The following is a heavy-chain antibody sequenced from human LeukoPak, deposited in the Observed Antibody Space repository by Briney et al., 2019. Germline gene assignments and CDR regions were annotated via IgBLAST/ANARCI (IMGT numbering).Heavy chain of an antibody. D-gene: IGHD2-15*01. CDR2: IIPILGIA. Sequence: ASVKVSCKASGGTFSSYAISWVRQAPGQGLEWMGRIIPILGIANYAQKFQGRVTITADKSTSTAYMELSSLRSEDTAVYYCARWDRSTAATFDFWGQGTLVTVSS. J-gene: IGHJ4*02. CDR1: GGTFSSYA. V-gene: IGHV1-69*04. CDR3: ARWDRSTAATFDF.